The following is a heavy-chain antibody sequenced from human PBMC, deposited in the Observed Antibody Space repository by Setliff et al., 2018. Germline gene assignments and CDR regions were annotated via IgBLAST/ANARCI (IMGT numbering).Heavy chain of an antibody. J-gene: IGHJ6*02. CDR1: GSSIISDYY. D-gene: IGHD3-10*01. V-gene: IGHV4-38-2*01. CDR2: IFRSGNT. Sequence: SETLSLTCAVSGSSIISDYYWVWIRQPPGRGLEWIGSIFRSGNTYYNPSLKSRVTISVGTSKNQFSLKVNSVTAADTAVYYCATLLANYGSGMDVWGQGTTVTVS. CDR3: ATLLANYGSGMDV.